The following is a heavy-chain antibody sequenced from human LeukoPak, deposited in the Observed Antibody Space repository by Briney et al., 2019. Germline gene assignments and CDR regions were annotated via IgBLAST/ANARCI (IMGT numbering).Heavy chain of an antibody. V-gene: IGHV3-33*01. CDR2: IWYDGSHK. J-gene: IGHJ4*02. CDR1: GFTFSNYG. Sequence: GGSLRLSCAASGFTFSNYGMHWVRQAPGKGLEWVAVIWYDGSHKYYADSVKGRFTISRDNSKNTLYPQMNSLRAEDTAVYYCARDLELVYYDSSGYDYWGQGTLVIVSS. CDR3: ARDLELVYYDSSGYDY. D-gene: IGHD3-22*01.